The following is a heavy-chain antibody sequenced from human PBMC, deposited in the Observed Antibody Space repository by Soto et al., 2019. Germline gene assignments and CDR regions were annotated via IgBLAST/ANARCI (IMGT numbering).Heavy chain of an antibody. CDR3: IRQECSDSVCYTPND. CDR1: GFIFSSYA. D-gene: IGHD2-8*01. J-gene: IGHJ4*02. V-gene: IGHV3-30-3*01. CDR2: ISYDGSNK. Sequence: PGGSLRLSCAASGFIFSSYAMHWVRQAPGKGLEWVAVISYDGSNKYYADSVKGRFTISRDNSKNTAYLQMNSLKTEDTAVYYCIRQECSDSVCYTPNDWGQGTLVTVSS.